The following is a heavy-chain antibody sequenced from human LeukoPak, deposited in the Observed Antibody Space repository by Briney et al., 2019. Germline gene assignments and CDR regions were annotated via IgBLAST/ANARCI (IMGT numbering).Heavy chain of an antibody. V-gene: IGHV1-24*01. CDR1: GYTFTRYY. CDR2: FDPEDGET. CDR3: ATDLVSSGYYYGGDY. Sequence: ASVKVSCKASGYTFTRYYMHWVRQAPGKGLEWMGGFDPEDGETIYAQKFQGRVTMTEDTSTDTAYMELSSLRSEDTAVYYCATDLVSSGYYYGGDYWGQGTLVTVSS. J-gene: IGHJ4*02. D-gene: IGHD3-22*01.